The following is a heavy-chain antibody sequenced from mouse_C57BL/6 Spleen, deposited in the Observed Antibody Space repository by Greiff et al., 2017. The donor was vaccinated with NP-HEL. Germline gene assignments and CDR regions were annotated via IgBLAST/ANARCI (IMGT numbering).Heavy chain of an antibody. V-gene: IGHV7-1*01. CDR2: SRNKANDYTT. J-gene: IGHJ2*01. Sequence: EVKLMESGGGLVQSGRSLRLSCATSGFTFSDFYMEWVRQAPGKGLEWIAASRNKANDYTTEYSASVKGRFIVSRDTSKSILYLQMNALRAEDTAIYYCARAFDGYLDYWGQGTTLTVSS. D-gene: IGHD2-3*01. CDR1: GFTFSDFY. CDR3: ARAFDGYLDY.